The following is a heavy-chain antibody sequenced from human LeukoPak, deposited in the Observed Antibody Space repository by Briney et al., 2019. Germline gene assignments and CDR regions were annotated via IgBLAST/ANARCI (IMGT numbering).Heavy chain of an antibody. CDR1: GFTLSAYT. V-gene: IGHV3-21*06. D-gene: IGHD2-21*01. J-gene: IGHJ4*02. CDR3: VRDAYGAHFDY. Sequence: GGSLRLSCIASGFTLSAYTMNWVRQAPGKGLEWVSTLTRGGDNDIHYADSVKGRFTNSRDNSKNSLYLQMNSLRADDTAVYYCVRDAYGAHFDYWGQGTLVTVSS. CDR2: LTRGGDNDI.